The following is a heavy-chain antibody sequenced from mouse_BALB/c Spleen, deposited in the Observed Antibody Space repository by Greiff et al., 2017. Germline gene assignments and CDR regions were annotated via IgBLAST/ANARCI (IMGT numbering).Heavy chain of an antibody. D-gene: IGHD2-12*01. CDR3: ARWGYDGGYYYAMDY. CDR1: GFTFSSFG. Sequence: EVQGVESGGGLVKPGGSLKLSCAASGFTFSSFGMHWVRQAPEKGLEWVAYISSGSSTIYYADTVKGRFTISRDNPKNTLFLQMTSLRSEDTAMYYCARWGYDGGYYYAMDYWGQGTSVTVSS. CDR2: ISSGSSTI. J-gene: IGHJ4*01. V-gene: IGHV5-17*02.